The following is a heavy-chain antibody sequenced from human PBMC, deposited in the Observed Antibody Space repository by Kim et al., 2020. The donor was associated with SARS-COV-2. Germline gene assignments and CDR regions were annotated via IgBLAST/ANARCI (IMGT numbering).Heavy chain of an antibody. CDR3: AKDERFGEFEYCHH. Sequence: GGSLRLSCAASGFTFSSYSMHWVRQAPGKGLEWVAVISYDGSNKYYADSVKGRFTISRDNSKNTLYLQMNSLRAEDTAVYYCAKDERFGEFEYCHHWGQG. CDR1: GFTFSSYS. J-gene: IGHJ1*01. CDR2: ISYDGSNK. D-gene: IGHD3-10*01. V-gene: IGHV3-30*18.